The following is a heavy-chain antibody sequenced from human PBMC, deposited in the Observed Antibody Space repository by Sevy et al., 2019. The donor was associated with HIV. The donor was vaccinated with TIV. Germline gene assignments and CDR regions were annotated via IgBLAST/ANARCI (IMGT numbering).Heavy chain of an antibody. CDR2: ISWNSGSI. V-gene: IGHV3-9*01. Sequence: GGSLRLSCAASGFTFDDYAMHWVRQAPGKGLEWVSGISWNSGSIGYADSVKGRFTISRDNAKNSLFLQMNSLRAEDTAVYYCARDQPRNSGFDYWGQGTLVTVSS. J-gene: IGHJ4*02. CDR1: GFTFDDYA. CDR3: ARDQPRNSGFDY. D-gene: IGHD1-26*01.